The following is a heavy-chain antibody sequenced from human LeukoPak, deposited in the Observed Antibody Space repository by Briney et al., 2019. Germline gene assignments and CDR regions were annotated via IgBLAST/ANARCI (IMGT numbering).Heavy chain of an antibody. Sequence: PGASVKVSXKASGGTFSSYAISWVRQAPGQGLEWMGGIIPIFDTANYAQKFQGRVTITTDESTSTAYMELSSLRSEDTAVYYCAKSQGVYYGLGSYYNPYYMDVWGKGTTVTVSS. CDR3: AKSQGVYYGLGSYYNPYYMDV. V-gene: IGHV1-69*05. CDR2: IIPIFDTA. J-gene: IGHJ6*03. CDR1: GGTFSSYA. D-gene: IGHD3-10*01.